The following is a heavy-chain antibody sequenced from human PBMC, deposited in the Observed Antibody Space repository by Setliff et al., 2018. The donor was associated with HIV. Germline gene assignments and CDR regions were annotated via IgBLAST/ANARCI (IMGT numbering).Heavy chain of an antibody. J-gene: IGHJ4*02. CDR2: IIPIFGTA. V-gene: IGHV1-69*13. CDR3: ASSTADYLSIYY. Sequence: SVKVSCKASGYTFTDYYVHWVRQAPGQGLEWVGGIIPIFGTANYAQKFQGRVTITADESTSTAYMELSSLRSEDTAVYYCASSTADYLSIYYWGQGTLVTVSS. D-gene: IGHD7-27*01. CDR1: GYTFTDYY.